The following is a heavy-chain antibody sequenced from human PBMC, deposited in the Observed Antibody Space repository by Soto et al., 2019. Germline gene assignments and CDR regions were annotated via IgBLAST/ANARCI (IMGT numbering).Heavy chain of an antibody. CDR2: IHYSGTT. D-gene: IGHD2-8*01. V-gene: IGHV4-59*01. J-gene: IGHJ4*02. Sequence: SETLSLTCTVSGTSISSYYWSWIRQPPGKGLEWIANIHYSGTTNYNPSLASRVTLSVDTSKNQFSLKMTSVTAADRAMYFCAIYNSYAIDYWGRGTLVTSPQ. CDR1: GTSISSYY. CDR3: AIYNSYAIDY.